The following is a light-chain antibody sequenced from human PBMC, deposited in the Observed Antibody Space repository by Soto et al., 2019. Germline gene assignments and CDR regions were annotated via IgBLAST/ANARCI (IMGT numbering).Light chain of an antibody. Sequence: EFVLTQSPGTLSLSPGERVTLSCRASQSVDINLAWYQQKPGQAPRLLIYGASTRATDMSGTFSGRGSGTEFTLTISNVRPEDFAVYYCQQYRSWPRTFGQGTKVDIK. V-gene: IGKV3-15*01. CDR1: QSVDIN. CDR2: GAS. J-gene: IGKJ1*01. CDR3: QQYRSWPRT.